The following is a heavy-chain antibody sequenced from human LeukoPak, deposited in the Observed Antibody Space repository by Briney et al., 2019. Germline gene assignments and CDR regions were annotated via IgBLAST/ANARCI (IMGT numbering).Heavy chain of an antibody. V-gene: IGHV4-31*03. Sequence: PSQTLSLTCTVSGGSISSGGYYWSWIRQHPGKGLEWIGYIYYSGSTYYNPSLKSRVTISVDTSKNQFSLKLSSVTAADTAVYYCARVPTWALEWFGEFYYYYGMDVWGQGTTVTVSS. CDR2: IYYSGST. CDR1: GGSISSGGYY. D-gene: IGHD3-10*01. J-gene: IGHJ6*02. CDR3: ARVPTWALEWFGEFYYYYGMDV.